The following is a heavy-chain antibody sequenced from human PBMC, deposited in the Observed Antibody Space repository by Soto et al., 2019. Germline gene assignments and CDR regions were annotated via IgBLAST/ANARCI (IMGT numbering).Heavy chain of an antibody. D-gene: IGHD2-21*01. CDR1: GGSSSSYA. V-gene: IGHV1-69*13. CDR2: IIPISGTT. Sequence: SVKVSCKASGGSSSSYAISWVRQAPGQGLQWMGGIIPISGTTNYAQKFQGRVTITADESTSTAYMELSSLRSEDTAVYYCASAGLPWGQGTLVTVSS. CDR3: ASAGLP. J-gene: IGHJ5*02.